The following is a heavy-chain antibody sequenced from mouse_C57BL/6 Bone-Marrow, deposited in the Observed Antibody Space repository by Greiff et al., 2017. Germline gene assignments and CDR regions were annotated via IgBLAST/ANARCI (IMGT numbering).Heavy chain of an antibody. V-gene: IGHV14-1*01. CDR2: IDPEDGDT. D-gene: IGHD1-1*01. CDR3: TTDYYGSSYDWYFDV. Sequence: VQLQQSGAELVRPGASVKLSCTASGFNIKDYYMHWVKQRPEQGLEWIGRIDPEDGDTEYAPKFQGKATMTADTSSNTAYLQLSSLTSEDTAVYYCTTDYYGSSYDWYFDVGGTGTTVTVSS. CDR1: GFNIKDYY. J-gene: IGHJ1*03.